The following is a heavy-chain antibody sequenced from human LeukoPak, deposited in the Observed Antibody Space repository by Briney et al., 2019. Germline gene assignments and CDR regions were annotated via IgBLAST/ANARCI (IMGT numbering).Heavy chain of an antibody. CDR1: GFTFSSSA. Sequence: SVKVSCKASGFTFSSSAVQWVRQARGQRLEWIGWIVIGRGNTNYAQRFQERVTITRDVSASTAYMELGSLRSEDTAVYYCAAETMTVYAFDIWGQGTMVTVSS. D-gene: IGHD4-17*01. CDR2: IVIGRGNT. J-gene: IGHJ3*02. CDR3: AAETMTVYAFDI. V-gene: IGHV1-58*01.